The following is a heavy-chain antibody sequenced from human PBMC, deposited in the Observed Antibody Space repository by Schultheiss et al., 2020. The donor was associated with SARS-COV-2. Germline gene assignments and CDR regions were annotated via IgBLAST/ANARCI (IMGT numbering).Heavy chain of an antibody. J-gene: IGHJ4*02. CDR3: TTDFPAAYYYDSSGYLGY. CDR2: IRSKAYGGTT. Sequence: GGSLRLSCAASGFTFSSYAMSWVRQAPGKGLEWVGFIRSKAYGGTTEYAASVKGRFTISRDDSKNTLYLQMNSLKTEDTAVYYCTTDFPAAYYYDSSGYLGYWGQGTLVTVSS. D-gene: IGHD3-22*01. V-gene: IGHV3-49*04. CDR1: GFTFSSYA.